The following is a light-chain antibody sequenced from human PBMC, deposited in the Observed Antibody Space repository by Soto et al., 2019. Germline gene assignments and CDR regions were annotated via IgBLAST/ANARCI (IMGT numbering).Light chain of an antibody. CDR2: DIS. CDR3: QQYTNWPFA. V-gene: IGKV3-15*01. J-gene: IGKJ5*01. Sequence: ERRMTKYTATVSGARGEGGTRSWMAAQDVTTNFAWYQVKRGQPPRLLIHDISTRATGVPARFRCSGSGPESTLSSSRLQSEDLPVYSRQQYTNWPFAFGQGTRLEIK. CDR1: QDVTTN.